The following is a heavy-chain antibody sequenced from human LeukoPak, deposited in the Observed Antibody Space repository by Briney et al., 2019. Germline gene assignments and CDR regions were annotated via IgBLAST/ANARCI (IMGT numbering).Heavy chain of an antibody. CDR3: AAIRIGY. Sequence: GGSLRLSCAASGFTLSTYWMSWVRQAPGKGPEWVANINQDGREKYHVDSVKGRFTISRDNAKNSLYLQMNSLRAEDSAVYYCAAIRIGYWRRGTLVTVSS. J-gene: IGHJ4*02. V-gene: IGHV3-7*02. CDR2: INQDGREK. D-gene: IGHD5-24*01. CDR1: GFTLSTYW.